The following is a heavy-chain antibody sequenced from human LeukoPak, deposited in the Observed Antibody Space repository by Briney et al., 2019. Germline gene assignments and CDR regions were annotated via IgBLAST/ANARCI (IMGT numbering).Heavy chain of an antibody. D-gene: IGHD2-15*01. CDR1: GFTFSSYA. J-gene: IGHJ4*02. CDR3: AKSRTPGFDY. Sequence: GGSLRLSCTASGFTFSSYAMSWVRQAPGRGLEWVSFISGSGGNTYYADSVKGRFTISRDNSKNTLYLQMNRLRAEDTALYYCAKSRTPGFDYWGQGTLVTVSS. CDR2: ISGSGGNT. V-gene: IGHV3-23*01.